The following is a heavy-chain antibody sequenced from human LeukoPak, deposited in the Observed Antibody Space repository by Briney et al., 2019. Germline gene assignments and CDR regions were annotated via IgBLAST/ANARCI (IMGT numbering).Heavy chain of an antibody. CDR3: ARGKGTMVRGVITYYFDY. CDR1: GGTFSSYA. D-gene: IGHD3-10*01. CDR2: IIPILSIA. J-gene: IGHJ4*02. Sequence: GASVKVSCKASGGTFSSYAISWVRQAPGQGLEWMGRIIPILSIANYAQKFQGRVTITADKSTSTAYMELSSLRSEDTAVYYCARGKGTMVRGVITYYFDYWGQGTLVTVSS. V-gene: IGHV1-69*04.